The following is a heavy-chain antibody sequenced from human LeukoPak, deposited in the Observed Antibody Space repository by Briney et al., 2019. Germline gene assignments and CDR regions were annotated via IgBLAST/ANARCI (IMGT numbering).Heavy chain of an antibody. D-gene: IGHD3-16*02. V-gene: IGHV4-39*01. CDR1: GGSISSSSYY. J-gene: IGHJ4*02. Sequence: SETLFLTCTVSGGSISSSSYYWGWIRQPPGKGLEWIGSIYYSGSTYYNPSLNSRVTISVDTSKNQFSLKLSSVTAADTAVYYCARTYDYVWGSYRQPLFDYWGQGTLVTVSS. CDR2: IYYSGST. CDR3: ARTYDYVWGSYRQPLFDY.